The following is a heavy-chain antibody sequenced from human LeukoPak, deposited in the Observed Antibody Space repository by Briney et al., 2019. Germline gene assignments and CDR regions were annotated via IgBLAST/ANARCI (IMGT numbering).Heavy chain of an antibody. CDR3: ARDSGFGYFDY. CDR1: GYTFTNYY. CDR2: INPGGGST. V-gene: IGHV1-46*01. J-gene: IGHJ4*02. D-gene: IGHD1-1*01. Sequence: GASVKVSCKASGYTFTNYYTHWVRQAPGQGLEWMGIINPGGGSTTYAQKFQGRVTMTRDTSTSTGYMDLISLRSEDTAVYYCARDSGFGYFDYWGQGTLVTVSS.